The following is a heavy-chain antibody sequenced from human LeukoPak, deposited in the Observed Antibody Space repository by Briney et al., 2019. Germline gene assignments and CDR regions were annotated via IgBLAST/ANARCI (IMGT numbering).Heavy chain of an antibody. CDR3: ARGTRTYYYDSSGYHRGYYFDY. CDR2: IYHSGST. J-gene: IGHJ4*02. D-gene: IGHD3-22*01. CDR1: GGSISSGGYS. V-gene: IGHV4-30-2*01. Sequence: SETLSLTCAVSGGSISSGGYSWSWIRQPPGKGLEWIGYIYHSGSTYYNPSLKSRVTISVDRSKNQFSLKLSSVTAADTAVYYCARGTRTYYYDSSGYHRGYYFDYWGQGTLVTVSS.